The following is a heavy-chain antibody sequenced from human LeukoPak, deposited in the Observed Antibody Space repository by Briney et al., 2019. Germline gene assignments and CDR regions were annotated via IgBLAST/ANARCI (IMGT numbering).Heavy chain of an antibody. J-gene: IGHJ4*02. CDR3: ARSAYYYDTSGTS. V-gene: IGHV5-10-1*01. CDR1: GYSFTTYW. D-gene: IGHD3-22*01. CDR2: IDPSDSYT. Sequence: GESLRISCEASGYSFTTYWISWVRQMPGKGLEWMGRIDPSDSYTNYSPSFQGHVTISVDESINTAYLQWSSLRASDTAMYYCARSAYYYDTSGTSWGQGTLVIVSS.